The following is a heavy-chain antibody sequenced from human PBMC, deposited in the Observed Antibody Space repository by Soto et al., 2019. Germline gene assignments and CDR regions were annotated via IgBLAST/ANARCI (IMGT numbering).Heavy chain of an antibody. CDR2: IIPIFGTA. CDR3: TRAGYYYDSSGYSGY. J-gene: IGHJ4*02. Sequence: SVKVSCKASGGTFSSYAISWVRQAPGQGLEWMGGIIPIFGTANYAQKFQGRVTITADESTSTAYMELSSLKTEDTAVYYCTRAGYYYDSSGYSGYWGQGTLVTVSS. CDR1: GGTFSSYA. V-gene: IGHV1-69*13. D-gene: IGHD3-22*01.